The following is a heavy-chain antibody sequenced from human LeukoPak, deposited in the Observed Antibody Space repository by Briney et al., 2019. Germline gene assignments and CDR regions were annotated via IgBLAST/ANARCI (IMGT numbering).Heavy chain of an antibody. V-gene: IGHV4-34*01. CDR3: ARVRGRTYYYGSGSQEQSFSPTNFDY. CDR2: INHSGST. Sequence: SETLSLTCAVYGGSFSGYYWSWIRQPPGKGLEWMGEINHSGSTNYNPSLKSRVTISVDTSKNQFSLKLSSVTAADTAVYYCARVRGRTYYYGSGSQEQSFSPTNFDYWGQGTLVTVSS. D-gene: IGHD3-10*01. CDR1: GGSFSGYY. J-gene: IGHJ4*02.